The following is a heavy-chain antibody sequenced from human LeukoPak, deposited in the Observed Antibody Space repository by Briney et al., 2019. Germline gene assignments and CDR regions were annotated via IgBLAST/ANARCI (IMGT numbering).Heavy chain of an antibody. CDR3: AKGWEYGTSSSGFDY. CDR1: GFTFSTYD. CDR2: IGSSGRST. Sequence: TGGSLRLSCVASGFTFSTYDMNWVRQAPGKGLEWVSTIGSSGRSTYYADSVKGRFTISRDISKNTLYLHMNSLRAEDTALYFCAKGWEYGTSSSGFDYWGQGTLVTVSS. V-gene: IGHV3-23*01. J-gene: IGHJ4*02. D-gene: IGHD6-6*01.